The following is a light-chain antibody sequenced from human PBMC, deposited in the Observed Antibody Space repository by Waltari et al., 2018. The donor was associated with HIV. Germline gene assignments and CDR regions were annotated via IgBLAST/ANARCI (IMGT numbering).Light chain of an antibody. CDR2: EVT. Sequence: QSALTQPHSASGSPGQSVTISCTGTRSDVGGYNYVSWYQQHPGKAPKLMIYEVTKRPSGVPDRFSGSRSGNTASLTVSGLQAEDEADYFCSSYAGSKNLVVFGGGTKLTVL. J-gene: IGLJ2*01. CDR1: RSDVGGYNY. CDR3: SSYAGSKNLVV. V-gene: IGLV2-8*01.